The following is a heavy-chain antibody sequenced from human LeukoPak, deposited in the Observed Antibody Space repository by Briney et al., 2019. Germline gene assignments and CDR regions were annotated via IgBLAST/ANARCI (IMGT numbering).Heavy chain of an antibody. CDR1: GFTLSSYA. V-gene: IGHV3-23*01. Sequence: PGGSLRLSCAASGFTLSSYAMSWVRQAPGKGVEGVSAISGSGGSTYYADSVKGRFTISRDNSKNTLYLQMNSLRAEDTAVYYCAKDGPRWFGELFNWGQGTLVTVSS. J-gene: IGHJ4*02. CDR3: AKDGPRWFGELFN. CDR2: ISGSGGST. D-gene: IGHD3-10*01.